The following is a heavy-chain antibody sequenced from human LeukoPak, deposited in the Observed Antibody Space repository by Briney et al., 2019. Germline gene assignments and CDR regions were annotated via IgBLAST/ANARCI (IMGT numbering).Heavy chain of an antibody. D-gene: IGHD1-26*01. Sequence: GGSRRLSCAASGFTFSSYEMNWVRQAPGKGLEWVSYISSSGSTIYYADSVKGRFTISRDNAKNSLYLQMNSLRAEDTAVYYCASTTPRTQFAFDIWGQGTMVTVSS. CDR1: GFTFSSYE. CDR3: ASTTPRTQFAFDI. V-gene: IGHV3-48*03. CDR2: ISSSGSTI. J-gene: IGHJ3*02.